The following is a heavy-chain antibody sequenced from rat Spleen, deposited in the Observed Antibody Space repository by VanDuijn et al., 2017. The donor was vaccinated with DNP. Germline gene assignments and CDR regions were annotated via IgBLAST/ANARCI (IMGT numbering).Heavy chain of an antibody. J-gene: IGHJ3*01. CDR2: ISGGGTT. Sequence: QVQLKESGPGLVQPSQTLSLTCTVSGFSVTSYGVSWVRQPPGKGLEWIAAISGGGTTYYNSALKSRLSTSRDTSKSQVFLKMNSLQTAGTAMYFCTRLYGGYRGWFAYWGQGTLVTVSS. CDR1: GFSVTSYG. D-gene: IGHD1-11*01. CDR3: TRLYGGYRGWFAY. V-gene: IGHV2S8*01.